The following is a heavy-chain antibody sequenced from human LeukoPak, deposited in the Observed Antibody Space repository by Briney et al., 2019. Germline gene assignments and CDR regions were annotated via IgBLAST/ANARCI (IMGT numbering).Heavy chain of an antibody. V-gene: IGHV3-7*01. J-gene: IGHJ1*01. D-gene: IGHD6-19*01. CDR3: ATGYSSGWYFYFQH. Sequence: GGSLRLSWEASGLTFNKYWMTWVRQAPGKGLEWVANIKQDGSEKNYVDSVKGRFTISRDNAKKSLSLRLNSLSAEDTAVYYCATGYSSGWYFYFQHWGQGSLVSVSS. CDR2: IKQDGSEK. CDR1: GLTFNKYW.